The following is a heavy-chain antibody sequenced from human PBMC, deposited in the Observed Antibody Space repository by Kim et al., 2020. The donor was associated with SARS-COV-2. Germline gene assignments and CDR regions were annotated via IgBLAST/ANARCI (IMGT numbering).Heavy chain of an antibody. V-gene: IGHV4-31*03. D-gene: IGHD3-22*01. CDR3: ARLAHYYDGSGLLYYFDY. CDR2: IYYGGST. J-gene: IGHJ4*02. Sequence: SETLSLTCTVSGGSVSSGGYYWSWIRQPPGKGLEWIGYIYYGGSTFYNPSLKSRVTISVDPSKNLFSLKLSSVTAADTAVYYCARLAHYYDGSGLLYYFDYWGQGTLVTVSS. CDR1: GGSVSSGGYY.